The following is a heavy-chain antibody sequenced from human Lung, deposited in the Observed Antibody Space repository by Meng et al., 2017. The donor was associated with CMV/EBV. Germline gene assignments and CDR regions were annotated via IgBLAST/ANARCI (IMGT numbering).Heavy chain of an antibody. J-gene: IGHJ4*02. D-gene: IGHD6-6*01. Sequence: ESLKISCAASGFTFSSYSMNWVRQAPGKGLEWVSSISSSSSYIYYADSVKGRFTISRDNAKNSLYLQMNSLRAEDTAVYYCARGGLIAARKDYWGQGTLVTVSS. CDR3: ARGGLIAARKDY. V-gene: IGHV3-21*01. CDR1: GFTFSSYS. CDR2: ISSSSSYI.